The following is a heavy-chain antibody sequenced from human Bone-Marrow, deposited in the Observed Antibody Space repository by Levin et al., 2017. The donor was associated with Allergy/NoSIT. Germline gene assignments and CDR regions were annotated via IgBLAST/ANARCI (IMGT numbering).Heavy chain of an antibody. CDR2: IHHSGSA. J-gene: IGHJ3*02. D-gene: IGHD5-12*01. Sequence: SETLSLTCAVSGASISRNNWWTWVRQPPGKGLEWIGEIHHSGSANYNSSLKSRVAISVDKSKNQFFLNLRSVTAADTAVYYCAILVAAAGQYALNIWGQGTLVTVSS. CDR3: AILVAAAGQYALNI. V-gene: IGHV4-4*02. CDR1: GASISRNNW.